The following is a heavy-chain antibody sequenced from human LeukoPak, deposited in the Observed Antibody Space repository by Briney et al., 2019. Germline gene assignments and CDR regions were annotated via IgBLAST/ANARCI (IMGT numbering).Heavy chain of an antibody. D-gene: IGHD3-9*01. CDR3: AGLISPLVSHLYAFDI. CDR1: GFTFSSYS. CDR2: ISSSSSYI. V-gene: IGHV3-21*04. J-gene: IGHJ3*02. Sequence: GGSLRLSCAASGFTFSSYSMNWVRQAPGKGLEWVSSISSSSSYIYYADSVKGRFTISRDNAKNTLYLQMNSLRAEDTAVYYCAGLISPLVSHLYAFDIWGQGTMVTVSS.